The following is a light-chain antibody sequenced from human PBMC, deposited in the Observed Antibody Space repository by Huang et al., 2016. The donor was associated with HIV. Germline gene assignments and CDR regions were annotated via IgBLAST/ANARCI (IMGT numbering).Light chain of an antibody. Sequence: EIVLTQSPGTLSLSPGERATLSCRASQSVSSRYLAWYQQKTGQAPRLLIYGASYRATGIPDRFSGSVSGTDFTLTISRLEPEDLAVYYCQQYGTSRIFTFGPGTRVDIK. CDR1: QSVSSRY. CDR2: GAS. V-gene: IGKV3-20*01. CDR3: QQYGTSRIFT. J-gene: IGKJ3*01.